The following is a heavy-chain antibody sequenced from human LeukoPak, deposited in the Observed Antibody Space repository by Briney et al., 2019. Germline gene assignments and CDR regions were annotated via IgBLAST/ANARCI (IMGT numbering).Heavy chain of an antibody. CDR1: GFTFSSYA. Sequence: GGSLRLSCAASGFTFSSYAMHWVRQAPGKGLEWVAVISYDGSNKYYADSVKGRFTISRDNSKNTLYLQMNSLRAEDTAVYYCARDAYDILTGYLNYFDYWGQGTLVTVSS. CDR3: ARDAYDILTGYLNYFDY. J-gene: IGHJ4*02. V-gene: IGHV3-30*04. CDR2: ISYDGSNK. D-gene: IGHD3-9*01.